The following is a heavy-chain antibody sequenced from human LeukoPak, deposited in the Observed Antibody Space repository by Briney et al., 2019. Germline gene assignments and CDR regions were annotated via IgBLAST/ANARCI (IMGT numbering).Heavy chain of an antibody. CDR1: GFTFSSYA. D-gene: IGHD5-24*01. J-gene: IGHJ4*02. V-gene: IGHV3-23*01. Sequence: GGSLRLSCAASGFTFSSYAMHWVRQAPGKGLEWVSAISTTGRRTYYADSVKGRFTISRDNSSNTLYLQMNSLRAEDTAAYYCAKANGYFSFDYWGQGTLVTVSS. CDR2: ISTTGRRT. CDR3: AKANGYFSFDY.